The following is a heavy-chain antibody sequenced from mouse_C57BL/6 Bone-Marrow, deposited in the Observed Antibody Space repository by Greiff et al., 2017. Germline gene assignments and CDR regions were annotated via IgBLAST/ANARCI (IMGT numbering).Heavy chain of an antibody. CDR3: ARLYDGYYDAMDY. D-gene: IGHD2-3*01. Sequence: QVQLQQPGAELVKPGASVKMSCKASGYTFTSYWITWVKQRPGQGLEWIGDIYPGSGSTNYNETFKSKATLTVDTSSSTAYMQLSSLTSEDSAVYYCARLYDGYYDAMDYWGQGTSVTVSS. V-gene: IGHV1-55*01. CDR2: IYPGSGST. CDR1: GYTFTSYW. J-gene: IGHJ4*01.